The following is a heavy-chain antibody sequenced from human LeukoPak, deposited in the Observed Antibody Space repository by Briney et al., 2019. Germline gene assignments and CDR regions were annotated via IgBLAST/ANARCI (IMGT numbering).Heavy chain of an antibody. D-gene: IGHD2-2*02. CDR3: ARDRKDIVVVPAAIQGYYFDY. Sequence: GGSLRLSCAASGFTSSSYAMHWVRQAPGKGLEWVAVISYDGSNKYYADSVKGRFTISTDNSKNTLYLQMNSLRAEDTAVYYCARDRKDIVVVPAAIQGYYFDYWGQGTLVTVSS. J-gene: IGHJ4*02. V-gene: IGHV3-30-3*01. CDR1: GFTSSSYA. CDR2: ISYDGSNK.